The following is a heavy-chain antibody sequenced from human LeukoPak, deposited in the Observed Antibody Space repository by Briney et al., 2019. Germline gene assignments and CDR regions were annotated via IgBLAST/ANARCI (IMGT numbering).Heavy chain of an antibody. Sequence: SETLSLTCTVSGVSITSGGYYWSWIRQHPRKGREWIGYIYYSGSTYYNPSLKSRVTISVDTSKNQFSLKLRSVTAADTAVYYCARNYYDRSGFYYAYDYWGQGTLVTVSS. D-gene: IGHD3-22*01. CDR1: GVSITSGGYY. CDR2: IYYSGST. CDR3: ARNYYDRSGFYYAYDY. V-gene: IGHV4-31*03. J-gene: IGHJ4*02.